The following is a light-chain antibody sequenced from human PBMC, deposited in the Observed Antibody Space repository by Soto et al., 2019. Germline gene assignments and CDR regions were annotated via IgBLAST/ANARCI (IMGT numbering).Light chain of an antibody. CDR3: QQYNNWPPWT. Sequence: EIVMTQSPATLSVSPGERATLSCRASQSVSSNLAWYQQKPGQAPRLLIYGASTRATAIPARFSGSGSGTEFTLTISSRQYEDVAVYYCQQYNNWPPWTFGQGTKVEIK. CDR2: GAS. J-gene: IGKJ1*01. V-gene: IGKV3-15*01. CDR1: QSVSSN.